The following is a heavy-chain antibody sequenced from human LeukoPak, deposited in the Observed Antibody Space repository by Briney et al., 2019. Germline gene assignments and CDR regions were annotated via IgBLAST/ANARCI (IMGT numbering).Heavy chain of an antibody. J-gene: IGHJ6*03. V-gene: IGHV4-59*01. D-gene: IGHD1-1*01. Sequence: SETLSLTCAVYGGSFSSYYWSWIRQPPGKGLEWIGYIYYSGSTNYNPSLKSRVTISVDTSKNQFSLKLSSVTAADTAVYYWARAVQLERPPPLIGYYYMDVWGKGTTVTVSS. CDR1: GGSFSSYY. CDR2: IYYSGST. CDR3: ARAVQLERPPPLIGYYYMDV.